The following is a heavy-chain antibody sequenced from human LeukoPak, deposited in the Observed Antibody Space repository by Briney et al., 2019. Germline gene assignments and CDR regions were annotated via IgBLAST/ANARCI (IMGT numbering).Heavy chain of an antibody. J-gene: IGHJ4*02. CDR3: ARDSPITCYYDSSGYSYYFDY. V-gene: IGHV3-30-3*01. D-gene: IGHD3-22*01. CDR1: GFTFSSYA. CDR2: ISYDGSNK. Sequence: GGSLRLSCAASGFTFSSYAMHWVRQAPGKGLEWVAVISYDGSNKYYADSVKGRFTISRDNSKNTLYLQMNSLRAEDTAVYYCARDSPITCYYDSSGYSYYFDYWGQGTLVTVSS.